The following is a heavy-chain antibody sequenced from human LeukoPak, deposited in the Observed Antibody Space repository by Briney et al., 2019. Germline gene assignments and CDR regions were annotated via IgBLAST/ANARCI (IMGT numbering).Heavy chain of an antibody. CDR2: ISGSGGST. Sequence: GGSLRLSCAASGFTFSSYAMSWVPQAPGKGLEWVSAISGSGGSTEYADPVKGRFTISRDNSKNTLYLQMNSLRAEDTAVYYCAKDLAVATDYWGQGTLVTVSS. V-gene: IGHV3-23*01. J-gene: IGHJ4*02. CDR3: AKDLAVATDY. D-gene: IGHD6-19*01. CDR1: GFTFSSYA.